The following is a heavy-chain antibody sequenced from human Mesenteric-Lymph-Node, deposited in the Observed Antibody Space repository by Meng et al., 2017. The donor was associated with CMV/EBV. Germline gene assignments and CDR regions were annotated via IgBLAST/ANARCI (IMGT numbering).Heavy chain of an antibody. CDR1: GAPISTYY. CDR2: IYYSGST. J-gene: IGHJ6*02. CDR3: AREYNYGSGSYYNPDYYYGMDV. Sequence: SETLSLTCTVSGAPISTYYWNWIRQPPGKGLEWIGYIYYSGSTNYNPSLKSRVTISVDTSKNQFSLKLSSVTAADTAVYYCAREYNYGSGSYYNPDYYYGMDVWGQGTTVTVSS. V-gene: IGHV4-59*01. D-gene: IGHD3-10*01.